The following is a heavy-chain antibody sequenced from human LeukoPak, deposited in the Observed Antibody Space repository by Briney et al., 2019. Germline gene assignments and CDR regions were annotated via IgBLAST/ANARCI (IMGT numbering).Heavy chain of an antibody. CDR2: IKLDVSET. CDR1: GFTFSSYW. D-gene: IGHD5-18*01. Sequence: GGSLRLSCAASGFTFSSYWMTWVRQAPGKGLEWVANIKLDVSETYYVDSVRGRFTISRDNTKNSLYLQMDSLRAEDTAVYYCARDLGYSQFDSWGQGTLVTVSS. J-gene: IGHJ5*01. CDR3: ARDLGYSQFDS. V-gene: IGHV3-7*01.